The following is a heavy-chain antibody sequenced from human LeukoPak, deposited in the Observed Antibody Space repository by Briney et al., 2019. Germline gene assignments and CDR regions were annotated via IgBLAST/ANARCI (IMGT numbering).Heavy chain of an antibody. V-gene: IGHV4-34*01. CDR1: GGSFSGYY. Sequence: PSETLSLTCAVYGGSFSGYYWSWIRQPPGKGLEWIGEINHSGSTYYNPSLKSRVTISVDTSKNQFSLKLSSVTAADTAAYYCARQLVPYYFDYWGQGTLVTVSS. J-gene: IGHJ4*02. D-gene: IGHD1-1*01. CDR2: INHSGST. CDR3: ARQLVPYYFDY.